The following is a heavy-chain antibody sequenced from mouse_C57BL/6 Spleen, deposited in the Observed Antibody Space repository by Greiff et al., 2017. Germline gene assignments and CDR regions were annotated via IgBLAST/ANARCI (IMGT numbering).Heavy chain of an antibody. CDR2: LWSGGST. CDR1: GFSLTSYG. D-gene: IGHD1-1*01. Sequence: QVQLQESGPGLVQPSQSLSITCTVSGFSLTSYGVHWVRQSPGKGLEWLGVLWSGGSTDSTAAFISILSISKDNSKSQVVFKMNSLQADDKAIYYCARTAVVAPYWYFEVWGTGTTVTVSS. J-gene: IGHJ1*03. V-gene: IGHV2-2*01. CDR3: ARTAVVAPYWYFEV.